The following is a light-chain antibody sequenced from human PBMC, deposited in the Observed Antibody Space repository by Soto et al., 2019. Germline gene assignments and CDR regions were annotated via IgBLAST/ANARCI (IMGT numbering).Light chain of an antibody. J-gene: IGLJ2*01. CDR1: SDINVGTYR. Sequence: QSVLTQPSSLSASPGASASLTCTLRSDINVGTYRIYWYQQKPGSPPQYLLRYKSDSDKQLGSGVPSRFSGSKDASANAGILLISGLQSEDEADYYCMIWHSSAVVFGGGTKVTVL. CDR3: MIWHSSAVV. V-gene: IGLV5-45*03. CDR2: YKSDSDK.